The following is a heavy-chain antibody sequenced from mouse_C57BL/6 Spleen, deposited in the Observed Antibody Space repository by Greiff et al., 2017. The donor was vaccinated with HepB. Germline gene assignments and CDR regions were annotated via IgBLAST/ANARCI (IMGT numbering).Heavy chain of an antibody. V-gene: IGHV5-17*01. CDR2: ISSGSSTI. J-gene: IGHJ3*01. Sequence: DVMLVESGGGLVKPGGSLKLSCAASGFTFSDYGMHWVRQAPEKGLEWVAYISSGSSTIYYADTVKGRFTISRDNAKNTLFLQMTSLRSEDTAMYYCARGNYGYEAWFAYWGQGTLVTVSA. CDR3: ARGNYGYEAWFAY. CDR1: GFTFSDYG. D-gene: IGHD2-2*01.